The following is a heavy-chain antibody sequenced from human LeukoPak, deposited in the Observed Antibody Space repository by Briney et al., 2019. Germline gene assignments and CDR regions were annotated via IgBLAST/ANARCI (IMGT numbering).Heavy chain of an antibody. Sequence: GGSLRLSCAASGFTFSIYGMHWVRQAPGKGLEWVSFIRYDGTNEYYADSVKGRFTISRDNAKNSLYLQMNSLRAEDTALYYCARDNRDDFWSDRLPGHDFDIWGQGTMVTVSS. J-gene: IGHJ3*02. CDR1: GFTFSIYG. D-gene: IGHD3-3*01. V-gene: IGHV3-30*02. CDR3: ARDNRDDFWSDRLPGHDFDI. CDR2: IRYDGTNE.